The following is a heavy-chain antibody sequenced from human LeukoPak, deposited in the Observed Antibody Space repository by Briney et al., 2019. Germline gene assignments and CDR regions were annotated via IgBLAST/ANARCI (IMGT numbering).Heavy chain of an antibody. Sequence: GSLRLSCAASGFTFSIHAMHWVRQAPGKGLEWVAVISSDGSNKYYPDSVKGRFTISRDNSKSTLFLQMNSLRAEDTAVYYCARVGEYYDFWSGFDYWGQGTLVTVSS. CDR2: ISSDGSNK. CDR1: GFTFSIHA. J-gene: IGHJ4*02. D-gene: IGHD3-3*01. CDR3: ARVGEYYDFWSGFDY. V-gene: IGHV3-30*04.